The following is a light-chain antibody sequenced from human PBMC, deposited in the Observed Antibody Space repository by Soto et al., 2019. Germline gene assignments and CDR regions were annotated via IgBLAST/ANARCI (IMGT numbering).Light chain of an antibody. CDR1: SSDIGGYNY. CDR2: EVS. V-gene: IGLV2-14*01. J-gene: IGLJ1*01. CDR3: SSSTISSTLGV. Sequence: QSALTQPASVSGSPGQSITISCTGTSSDIGGYNYVSWYQQHPGKAPKLMIYEVSNRPSGVSNRLSGSKSGNTASLAISGLQDEDEADYYCSSSTISSTLGVFGTGTKLTVL.